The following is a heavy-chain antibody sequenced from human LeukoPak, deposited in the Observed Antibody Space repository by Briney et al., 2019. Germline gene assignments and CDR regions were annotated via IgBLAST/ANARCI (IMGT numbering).Heavy chain of an antibody. CDR2: IYWNDDN. J-gene: IGHJ5*02. CDR3: AHLDYCDSSGYYSNLHNWFDP. CDR1: GFSLSTSGVG. Sequence: SGPTLVNPTQTHXLTCTFSGFSLSTSGVGVGWIRRPPGKALEWLALIYWNDDNRYSPSLKSRLTITKDTSKNQVVLTMTNMDPVDTATYYCAHLDYCDSSGYYSNLHNWFDPWGQGTLVTVSS. D-gene: IGHD3-22*01. V-gene: IGHV2-5*01.